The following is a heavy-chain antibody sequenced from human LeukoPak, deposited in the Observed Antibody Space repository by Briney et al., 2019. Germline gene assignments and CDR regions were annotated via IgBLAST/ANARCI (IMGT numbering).Heavy chain of an antibody. D-gene: IGHD6-19*01. CDR2: ISGSGGST. CDR3: ASGWVAGQHFDL. CDR1: GFTFSSYG. J-gene: IGHJ4*02. Sequence: GGSLRLSCTASGFTFSSYGMSWVRQAPGKGLEWVSAISGSGGSTYYADSVKGRFTISRDNAKNSLYLQMNSLRAEDTAFYYCASGWVAGQHFDLWGQGTLVTVSS. V-gene: IGHV3-23*01.